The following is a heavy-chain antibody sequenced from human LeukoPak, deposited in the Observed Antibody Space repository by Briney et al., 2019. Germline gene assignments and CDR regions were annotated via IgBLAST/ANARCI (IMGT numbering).Heavy chain of an antibody. J-gene: IGHJ6*02. Sequence: GGSLRLSCAASGFTFDDYAMHWVRQAPGKGLEWVSGIRWNSGRIGYADSVKGRFTISRDNAKNPLYLQMNSLRAEDTALYYCAKDLYPSRHIVVVTAIYIGMDVWGQGTTVTVSS. V-gene: IGHV3-9*01. CDR1: GFTFDDYA. D-gene: IGHD2-21*02. CDR2: IRWNSGRI. CDR3: AKDLYPSRHIVVVTAIYIGMDV.